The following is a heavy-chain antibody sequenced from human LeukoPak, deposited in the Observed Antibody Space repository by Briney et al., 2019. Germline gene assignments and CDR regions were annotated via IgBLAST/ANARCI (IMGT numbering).Heavy chain of an antibody. Sequence: SETLSLTCAVFGGSFSGYYWSWIRQPPGKGLEWIGEINHSGSTNYNPSLKSRVTISVDTPKNQFSLKLSSVTAADTAVYYCARGLLQYDYWGQGTLVTVSS. CDR1: GGSFSGYY. CDR2: INHSGST. V-gene: IGHV4-34*01. D-gene: IGHD4-11*01. J-gene: IGHJ4*02. CDR3: ARGLLQYDY.